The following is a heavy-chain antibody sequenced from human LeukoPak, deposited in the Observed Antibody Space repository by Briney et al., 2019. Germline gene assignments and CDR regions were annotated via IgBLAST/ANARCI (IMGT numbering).Heavy chain of an antibody. CDR2: IWYDGSNK. V-gene: IGHV3-33*01. CDR3: ARDATVTYYYDSSGYNPYFDY. Sequence: GGSLRLSCAASGFTFSSYGMHWVRQAPGKGLEWVAVIWYDGSNKYYADSVKGRFTISRDNSKNTLYLQMNSLRAEDTAVYYCARDATVTYYYDSSGYNPYFDYWGQGTLATVSS. CDR1: GFTFSSYG. J-gene: IGHJ4*02. D-gene: IGHD3-22*01.